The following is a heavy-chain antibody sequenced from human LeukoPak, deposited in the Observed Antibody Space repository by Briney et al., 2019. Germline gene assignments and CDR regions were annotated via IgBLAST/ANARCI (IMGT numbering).Heavy chain of an antibody. CDR2: ITSSSGTI. V-gene: IGHV3-48*01. CDR3: ARDRGGYSSSSTDY. Sequence: GGSLRLSCAASGFTFSSYAMSWVRQAPGKGLEWVSYITSSSGTIDYADSVKGRFTISRDNANNSVYLQMNSLRAEDTAVYYCARDRGGYSSSSTDYWGQGILVTVTS. D-gene: IGHD6-6*01. CDR1: GFTFSSYA. J-gene: IGHJ4*02.